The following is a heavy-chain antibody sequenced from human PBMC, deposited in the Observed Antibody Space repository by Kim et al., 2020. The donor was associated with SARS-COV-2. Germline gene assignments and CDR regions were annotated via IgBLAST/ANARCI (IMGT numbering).Heavy chain of an antibody. J-gene: IGHJ4*02. CDR2: INHSGST. Sequence: SETLSLTCAVYGGSFSGYYWSWIRQPPGKGLEWIGEINHSGSTNYNPSLKSRVTISVDTSKNQFSPQRSSVTAADTAVYYCARGDFWSGYWRIHPSHNYFDYWGQGTLVTVSS. CDR3: ARGDFWSGYWRIHPSHNYFDY. CDR1: GGSFSGYY. D-gene: IGHD3-3*01. V-gene: IGHV4-34*01.